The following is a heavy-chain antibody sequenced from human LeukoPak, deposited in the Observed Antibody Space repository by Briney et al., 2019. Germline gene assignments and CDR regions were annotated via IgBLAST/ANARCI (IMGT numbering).Heavy chain of an antibody. J-gene: IGHJ4*02. D-gene: IGHD5-18*01. CDR2: INPNSGGT. V-gene: IGHV1-2*02. CDR3: ARDTISVHTAMIPHSGTHY. Sequence: GASVKVSCKASGYTFTDYYLHWVRQAPGQGLEWVGWINPNSGGTNYAQKFQGRVTMTRDTSISTAYMELSRLRSDDTAVYYCARDTISVHTAMIPHSGTHYWGQGSLVTASS. CDR1: GYTFTDYY.